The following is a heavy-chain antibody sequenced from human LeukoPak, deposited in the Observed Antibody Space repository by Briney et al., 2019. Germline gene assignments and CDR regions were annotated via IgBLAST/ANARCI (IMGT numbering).Heavy chain of an antibody. D-gene: IGHD1-7*01. J-gene: IGHJ4*02. CDR2: INHSGST. Sequence: SETLSLTCAVYGGSFSGYYWSWIRQPPGKGLEWIGEINHSGSTNYNPSLKSRVTISVDTSKNQFSLKLSSVTAADTAVYYCARLAGGSWNYKDLFDYWGQGTLVTVSS. CDR3: ARLAGGSWNYKDLFDY. CDR1: GGSFSGYY. V-gene: IGHV4-34*01.